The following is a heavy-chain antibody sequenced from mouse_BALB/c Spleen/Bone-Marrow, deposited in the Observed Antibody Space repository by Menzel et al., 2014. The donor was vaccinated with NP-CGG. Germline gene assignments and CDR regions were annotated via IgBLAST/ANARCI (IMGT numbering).Heavy chain of an antibody. CDR3: AMGHYAMDY. V-gene: IGHV3-6*02. CDR1: GYSITNGYY. CDR2: ITYDGSS. J-gene: IGHJ4*01. Sequence: VQLQQSGPGLVKPSQSLSLTCSVTGYSITNGYYCNWIRQFPGNKLEWMAYITYDGSSDYNPSLKNRISITRDTSKNQFFLKLYSVTTEDTSTYYCAMGHYAMDYWGQGTSVTVSS.